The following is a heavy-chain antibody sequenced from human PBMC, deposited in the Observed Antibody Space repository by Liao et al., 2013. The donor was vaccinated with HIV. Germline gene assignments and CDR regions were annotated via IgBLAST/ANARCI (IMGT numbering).Heavy chain of an antibody. Sequence: QVQLQESGPGLVKPSETLPFTCSVSGGSISNYQWNWIRQPAGKGLEWIGRIYTSGSSNYNPSLKSRVTMSVDTSKNQFSLKLSSVTAADTAVYYCARGRSSGWRIRFDYWGQGTLVTVSS. CDR3: ARGRSSGWRIRFDY. V-gene: IGHV4-4*07. CDR2: IYTSGSS. J-gene: IGHJ4*02. CDR1: GGSISNYQ. D-gene: IGHD6-19*01.